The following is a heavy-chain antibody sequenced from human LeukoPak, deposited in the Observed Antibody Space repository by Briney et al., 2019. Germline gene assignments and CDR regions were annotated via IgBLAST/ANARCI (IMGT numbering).Heavy chain of an antibody. J-gene: IGHJ4*02. CDR1: GGSISSGDYY. D-gene: IGHD3-22*01. CDR3: ARGPDYYDSSGYYFDY. V-gene: IGHV4-30-4*01. Sequence: SETPSLTCTVSGGSISSGDYYWSWIRQPPGKGLEWIGYIYYSGSTYYNPSLKSRVTISVDTSKNQFSLKLSSVTAADTAVYYCARGPDYYDSSGYYFDYWGQGTLVTVSS. CDR2: IYYSGST.